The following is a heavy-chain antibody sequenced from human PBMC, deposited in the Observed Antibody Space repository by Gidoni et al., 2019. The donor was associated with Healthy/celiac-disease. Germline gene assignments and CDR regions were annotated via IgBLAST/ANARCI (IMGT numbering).Heavy chain of an antibody. CDR1: GGSFSGYY. CDR3: ARASYYDCWSGYYSDNWFDP. Sequence: QVQLQQWGAGLLKPSETLSLTCAVYGGSFSGYYWSWIRQPPGKGLEWIGEINHSGSTNYNPSLKSRVTISVDTSKNQFSLKLSSVTAADTAVYYCARASYYDCWSGYYSDNWFDPWGQGTLVTVSS. D-gene: IGHD3-3*01. J-gene: IGHJ5*02. V-gene: IGHV4-34*01. CDR2: INHSGST.